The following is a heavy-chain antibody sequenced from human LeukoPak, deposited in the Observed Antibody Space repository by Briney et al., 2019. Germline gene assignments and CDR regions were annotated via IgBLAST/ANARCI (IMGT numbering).Heavy chain of an antibody. J-gene: IGHJ4*02. CDR1: GVSISSSEW. CDR2: IHRAGRT. D-gene: IGHD3-9*01. V-gene: IGHV4-4*02. CDR3: GKTDIYFNPIDN. Sequence: SGTLSLTCAVSGVSISSSEWWIWVRQPPGQGLEWIGEIHRAGRTRYNPSLKSRVTISMDYSKNQFSLKLTSVTAADTAIYYCGKTDIYFNPIDNWGPGSLVTVSS.